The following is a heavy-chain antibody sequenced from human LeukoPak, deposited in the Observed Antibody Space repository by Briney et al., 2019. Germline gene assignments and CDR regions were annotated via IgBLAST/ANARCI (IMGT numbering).Heavy chain of an antibody. D-gene: IGHD3-10*01. CDR1: GFTFSRYG. CDR2: ISYDGSNK. CDR3: ARGPMVRGPDY. Sequence: GGSLRLSCAASGFTFSRYGMHWVRQAPGKGLEWVTAISYDGSNKYYADSVKGRFTISRDNSKNSLYLQMNSLRAEDTAVYYCARGPMVRGPDYWGQGTLVTVSS. V-gene: IGHV3-30*04. J-gene: IGHJ4*02.